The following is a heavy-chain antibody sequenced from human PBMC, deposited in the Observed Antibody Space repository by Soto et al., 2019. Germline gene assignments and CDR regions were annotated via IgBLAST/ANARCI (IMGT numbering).Heavy chain of an antibody. Sequence: EVQLVESGGGLVQPGGSLRLSCAASGFTFSSYDMHWVRQATGKGLEWVSAIGTAGDTYYPGSVKGRFTISRENAKNSLYLQINSLRAGGMAVYYCARGIHSGYDGIDYWGQGTLFTVSS. D-gene: IGHD5-12*01. V-gene: IGHV3-13*04. CDR2: IGTAGDT. CDR1: GFTFSSYD. CDR3: ARGIHSGYDGIDY. J-gene: IGHJ4*02.